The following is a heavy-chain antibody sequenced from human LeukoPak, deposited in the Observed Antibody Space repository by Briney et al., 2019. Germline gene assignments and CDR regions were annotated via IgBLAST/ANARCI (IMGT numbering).Heavy chain of an antibody. CDR1: GFTFDDYG. D-gene: IGHD6-13*01. V-gene: IGHV3-66*01. J-gene: IGHJ4*02. CDR3: ASPGEYSSSWYYDY. Sequence: GGSLRLSCVASGFTFDDYGMSWVRQAPGKGLEWVSVIYSGGSTYYADSVKGRFTISRDNSKNTLYLQMNSLRAEDTAVYYCASPGEYSSSWYYDYWGQGTLVTVSS. CDR2: IYSGGST.